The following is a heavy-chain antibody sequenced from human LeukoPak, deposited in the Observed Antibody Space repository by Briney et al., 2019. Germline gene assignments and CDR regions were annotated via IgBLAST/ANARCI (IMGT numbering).Heavy chain of an antibody. CDR3: ARRSSSWYPDY. D-gene: IGHD6-13*01. CDR1: GGSIRSYY. V-gene: IGHV4-59*08. CDR2: IHYTGST. Sequence: KPSETLSLTCAVSGGSIRSYYWSWIRQPPGKGLEWIGYIHYTGSTNYNPSLKSRVTISVDTSKNQFSLQLSSVTATDTAVYFCARRSSSWYPDYRGQGTLVTVSS. J-gene: IGHJ4*02.